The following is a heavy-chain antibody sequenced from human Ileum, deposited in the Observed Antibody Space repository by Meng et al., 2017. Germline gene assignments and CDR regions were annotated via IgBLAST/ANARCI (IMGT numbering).Heavy chain of an antibody. J-gene: IGHJ3*02. CDR1: GFTFISYT. CDR2: ISTGSSTYI. Sequence: GESLKISCAASGFTFISYTMNWVRQAPGKGLEWVSSISTGSSTYIYQADSVKGRFTISRDNAKNSLYLQMNSRRAEDTAVYYCARDMAGNYDTDAFDIWGQGTMVTVSS. D-gene: IGHD6-19*01. V-gene: IGHV3-21*01. CDR3: ARDMAGNYDTDAFDI.